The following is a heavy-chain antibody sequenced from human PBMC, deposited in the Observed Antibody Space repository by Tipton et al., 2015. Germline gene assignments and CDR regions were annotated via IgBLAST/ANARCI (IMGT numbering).Heavy chain of an antibody. Sequence: QSGAEVKKPGSSVKVSCKASGGTFSSYAISWVRQAPGQGLEWMGGIIPIFGRANYAQKFQGRVTITADESTSTAYMELSSLRSEDTAVYYCARGTTYYYDSSAYYPYYYGMDVWGQGTTVTVSS. J-gene: IGHJ6*02. CDR2: IIPIFGRA. V-gene: IGHV1-69*01. CDR3: ARGTTYYYDSSAYYPYYYGMDV. CDR1: GGTFSSYA. D-gene: IGHD3-22*01.